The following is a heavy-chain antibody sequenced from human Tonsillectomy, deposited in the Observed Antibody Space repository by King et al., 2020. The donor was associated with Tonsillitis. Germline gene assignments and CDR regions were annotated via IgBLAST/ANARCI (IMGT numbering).Heavy chain of an antibody. Sequence: VQLVESGGGVVQPGRSLRLSCAASGFTFSSYDMYWVRQAPGKGLEWVAVISYDGSNKYYADSVTGRFTISRDNSKNTLYLQMHSLRAEDTAVYYCARDRYGYIFDYWGQGTLVTVSS. CDR3: ARDRYGYIFDY. V-gene: IGHV3-33*05. D-gene: IGHD5-18*01. J-gene: IGHJ4*02. CDR1: GFTFSSYD. CDR2: ISYDGSNK.